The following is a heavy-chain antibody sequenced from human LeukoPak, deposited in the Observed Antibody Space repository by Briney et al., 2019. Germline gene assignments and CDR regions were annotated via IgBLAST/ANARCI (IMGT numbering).Heavy chain of an antibody. CDR1: GGSISSYY. J-gene: IGHJ3*02. CDR3: ARLYSYGPGGAFDI. D-gene: IGHD5-18*01. V-gene: IGHV4-59*01. Sequence: SETLSLTCTVSGGSISSYYWSWLRQPPGKGLEWLGYIYYSGSTNYNHSLKSRVTISVDTSKNQFSLKLSSVTAADTAVYYCARLYSYGPGGAFDIWGQGTMVTVSS. CDR2: IYYSGST.